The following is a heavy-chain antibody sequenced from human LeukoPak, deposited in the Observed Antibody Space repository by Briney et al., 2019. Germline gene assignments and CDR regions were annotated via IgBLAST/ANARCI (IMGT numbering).Heavy chain of an antibody. D-gene: IGHD3-10*01. CDR1: GYTFTTYA. J-gene: IGHJ4*02. Sequence: ASVKVSCKASGYTFTTYAMHWVRQAPGQGLEWMGWINPNSGGTNYAQKFQGRVTMTRDTSIRTAYMELSRLRSDDTAMYYCARYYIEGRCFDYWGQGTLVTVSS. CDR2: INPNSGGT. V-gene: IGHV1-2*02. CDR3: ARYYIEGRCFDY.